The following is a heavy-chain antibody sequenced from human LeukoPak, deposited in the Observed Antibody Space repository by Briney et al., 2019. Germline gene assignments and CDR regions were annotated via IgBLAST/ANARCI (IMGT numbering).Heavy chain of an antibody. D-gene: IGHD2-2*01. CDR3: ARVPVVVPAAFYYFDY. Sequence: TTSETLSLTCAVYGGSFSGYYWSWIRQPPGKGLEWIGEINHSGSTNYNPSLKSRVTRSVDTSKNQFSLKLSSVTAADTAVYYCARVPVVVPAAFYYFDYWGQGTLVTVSS. CDR1: GGSFSGYY. CDR2: INHSGST. J-gene: IGHJ4*02. V-gene: IGHV4-34*01.